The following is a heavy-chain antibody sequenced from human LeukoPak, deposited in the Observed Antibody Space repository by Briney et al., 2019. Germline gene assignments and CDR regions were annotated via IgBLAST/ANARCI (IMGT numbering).Heavy chain of an antibody. CDR2: INHSGST. CDR3: AGDYTLRSYRFDY. J-gene: IGHJ4*02. CDR1: GGSFSGYY. D-gene: IGHD3-10*01. Sequence: SETLSLTCAVYGGSFSGYYWSWIRQPPGKGLEWIGEINHSGSTNYNPSLKSRVTISVDTSKNQFSLKLSSVTAADTAVYYCAGDYTLRSYRFDYWGQGILVTVSS. V-gene: IGHV4-34*01.